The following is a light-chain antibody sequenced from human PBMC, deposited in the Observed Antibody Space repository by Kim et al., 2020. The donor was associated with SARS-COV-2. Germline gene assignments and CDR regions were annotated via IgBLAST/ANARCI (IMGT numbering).Light chain of an antibody. CDR1: QIVDTH. CDR2: QAS. J-gene: IGKJ2*01. Sequence: SASVGDRVTITCRASQIVDTHLAWYQQKPGKAPNLLIYQASNLQIGVPSRFSGSGSGAEFTLTISSLQPDDFATYYCQHYIRFPYTFGQGTKLEI. CDR3: QHYIRFPYT. V-gene: IGKV1-5*03.